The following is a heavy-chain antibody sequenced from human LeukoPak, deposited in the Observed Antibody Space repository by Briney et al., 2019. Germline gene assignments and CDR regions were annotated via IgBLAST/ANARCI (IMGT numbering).Heavy chain of an antibody. J-gene: IGHJ4*02. Sequence: ASVKVSCKASGYTFTSYGISWVRQAPGQGLEWMGWISAYNGNTNYAQKLQGRVTMTTDTSTSTAYMELRSLRSDDTAVYYCARDPGYSYGYLRDRFDYWGQGTLVTVSS. CDR3: ARDPGYSYGYLRDRFDY. CDR2: ISAYNGNT. D-gene: IGHD5-18*01. CDR1: GYTFTSYG. V-gene: IGHV1-18*01.